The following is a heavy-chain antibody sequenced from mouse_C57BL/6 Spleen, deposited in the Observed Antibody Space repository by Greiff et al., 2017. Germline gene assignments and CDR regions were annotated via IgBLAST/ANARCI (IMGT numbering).Heavy chain of an antibody. V-gene: IGHV1-39*01. CDR1: GYSFTDYN. Sequence: EVKLQESGPELVKPGASVKISCKASGYSFTDYNMNWVKQSNGKSLEWIGVINPNYGTTSYNQKFKGKATLTVDQSSSTAYMQLNSLTSEDSAVYYCARSELRLGYYYAMDYWGQGTSVTVSS. D-gene: IGHD3-2*02. CDR2: INPNYGTT. CDR3: ARSELRLGYYYAMDY. J-gene: IGHJ4*01.